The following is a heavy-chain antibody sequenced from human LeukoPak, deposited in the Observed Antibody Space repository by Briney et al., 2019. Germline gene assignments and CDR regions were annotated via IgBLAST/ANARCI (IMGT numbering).Heavy chain of an antibody. CDR1: GLTVSSTY. Sequence: GGSLRLSCAASGLTVSSTYMSWVRQAPGKGLEWVSVIYSGGSTYYADSVKGRFTISRGNPKNTVYLQMNSLRAEDTAVYFCARRPDYGGTPTFDYWGQGTLVTVSS. CDR2: IYSGGST. CDR3: ARRPDYGGTPTFDY. V-gene: IGHV3-66*01. D-gene: IGHD4-23*01. J-gene: IGHJ4*02.